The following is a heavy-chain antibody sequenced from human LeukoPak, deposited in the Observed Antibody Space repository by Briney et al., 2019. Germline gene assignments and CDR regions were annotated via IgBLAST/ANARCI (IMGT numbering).Heavy chain of an antibody. CDR2: IYPGDSDT. CDR1: GYSFTKNW. V-gene: IGHV5-51*01. Sequence: GESLKFSCKGSGYSFTKNWIGWVRQMPGKGLEWMGIIYPGDSDTRYSPSFQGQVTISADKSISTAYLHWSSLKASDTAMYYCATNTGYSYGYYFDYWGQGTLVAVSS. J-gene: IGHJ4*02. CDR3: ATNTGYSYGYYFDY. D-gene: IGHD5-18*01.